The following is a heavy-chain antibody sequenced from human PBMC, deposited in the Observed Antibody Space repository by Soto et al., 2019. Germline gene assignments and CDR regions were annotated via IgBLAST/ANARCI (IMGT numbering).Heavy chain of an antibody. D-gene: IGHD6-19*01. V-gene: IGHV1-18*01. CDR2: ITAYNGNT. CDR3: ARDRGVAPPVAGNTHYYYYMDV. CDR1: AYSFTYYG. J-gene: IGHJ6*03. Sequence: QDQLVQSGVEVKKPGASVKVSCRASAYSFTYYGITWVRQAPGQGFEWMGWITAYNGNTNYAQKFQGRVTMTTDASTSTAYLELRSLRSDDTAVYYCARDRGVAPPVAGNTHYYYYMDVWGKGTTVTVSS.